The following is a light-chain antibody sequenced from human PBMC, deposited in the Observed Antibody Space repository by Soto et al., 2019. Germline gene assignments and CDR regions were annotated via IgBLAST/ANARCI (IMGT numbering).Light chain of an antibody. J-gene: IGKJ4*01. CDR2: AAS. Sequence: DIQMTQSPSSLSASVGDRVTITCRASQDISKYLAWYQQKPGKVPKLLIYAASTLQSGVPSRFSGSGSGTDFTLTISSLQPEDVATYYCQKYNSAPALTFGGGTKVEIK. CDR3: QKYNSAPALT. CDR1: QDISKY. V-gene: IGKV1-27*01.